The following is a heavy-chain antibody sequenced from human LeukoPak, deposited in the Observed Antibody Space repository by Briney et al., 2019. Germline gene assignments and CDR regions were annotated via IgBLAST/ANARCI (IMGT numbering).Heavy chain of an antibody. CDR2: INHSGST. J-gene: IGHJ4*02. CDR3: VYGSGSYYPDFDY. CDR1: GGSISSGDSY. D-gene: IGHD3-10*01. Sequence: SETLSLTCTVSGGSISSGDSYWSWIRQYPGKGLEWIGEINHSGSTNYNPSLKSRVTISVDTSKNQFSLKLSSVTAADTAVYYCVYGSGSYYPDFDYWGQGTLVTVSS. V-gene: IGHV4-39*07.